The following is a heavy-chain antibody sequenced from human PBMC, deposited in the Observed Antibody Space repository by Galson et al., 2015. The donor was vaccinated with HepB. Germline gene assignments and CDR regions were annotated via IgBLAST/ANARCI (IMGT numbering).Heavy chain of an antibody. D-gene: IGHD3-10*01. CDR2: ISSSTSSI. CDR1: GFTFSSYS. J-gene: IGHJ3*02. Sequence: SLRLSCAASGFTFSSYSMNWVRQAPGKGLEWISYISSSTSSIYYAESVKGRFTIPRDNADNSLYLQMNSLRAEDTAVYYCARILQGSGSYGAFDIWGQGTKVTVSS. V-gene: IGHV3-48*01. CDR3: ARILQGSGSYGAFDI.